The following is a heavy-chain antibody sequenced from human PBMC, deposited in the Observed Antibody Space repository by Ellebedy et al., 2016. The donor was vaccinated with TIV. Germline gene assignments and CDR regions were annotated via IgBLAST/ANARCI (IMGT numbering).Heavy chain of an antibody. J-gene: IGHJ3*02. D-gene: IGHD1/OR15-1a*01. Sequence: GESLKISCKGSGYSFTSYWIGWVRQMPGKGLEWMGIIYPGDSDTRYSPSFQGQVTISADKSISTAYLQWSSLKASDTAMYYCARCPDRYNWDRQGTFDIWGPGTMVTVSS. V-gene: IGHV5-51*01. CDR1: GYSFTSYW. CDR2: IYPGDSDT. CDR3: ARCPDRYNWDRQGTFDI.